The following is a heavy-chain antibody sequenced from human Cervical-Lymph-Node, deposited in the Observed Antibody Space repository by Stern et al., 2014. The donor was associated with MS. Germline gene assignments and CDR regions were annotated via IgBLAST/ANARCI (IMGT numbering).Heavy chain of an antibody. J-gene: IGHJ6*02. D-gene: IGHD3-22*01. CDR2: ISPYNGNA. CDR3: ARESDYYDSSGFYFHYDYYYGMDV. V-gene: IGHV1-18*01. CDR1: GYTFTSYG. Sequence: QLVQSGAEVQKPGASVKVSCKASGYTFTSYGINWVRQAPGQGLEWMGCISPYNGNANSAQKLQGRITMTTDTSTSTAHMELRSLRPDDTAVYYCARESDYYDSSGFYFHYDYYYGMDVWGQGTTVTVSS.